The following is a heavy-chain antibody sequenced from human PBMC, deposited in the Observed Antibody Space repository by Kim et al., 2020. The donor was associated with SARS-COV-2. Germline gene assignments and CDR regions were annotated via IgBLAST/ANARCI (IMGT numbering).Heavy chain of an antibody. D-gene: IGHD3-3*01. Sequence: SETLSLTCTVSGGSISSSSYYWGWIRQPPGKGLEWIGSIYYSGSTYYNPSLKSRVTISVDTSKNQFSLKLSSVTAADTVVYYCARHHIITIFGVVIRYF. CDR2: IYYSGST. CDR1: GGSISSSSYY. J-gene: IGHJ4*01. V-gene: IGHV4-39*01. CDR3: ARHHIITIFGVVIRYF.